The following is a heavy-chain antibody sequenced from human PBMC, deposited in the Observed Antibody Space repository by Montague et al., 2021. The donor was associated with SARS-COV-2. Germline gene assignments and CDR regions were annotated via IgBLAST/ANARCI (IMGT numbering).Heavy chain of an antibody. J-gene: IGHJ4*02. V-gene: IGHV4-59*01. CDR1: GGSFSGYY. CDR3: ARDRGGGLGGVITAYYFDY. Sequence: SETLSLTCAVHGGSFSGYYWSWIRQPPGKGLEWIGYIYYSGSTNYNPSLKSRVTISVDTSKNQFSLKLSSVTAADTAVYYCARDRGGGLGGVITAYYFDYWGQGTLVTVSS. CDR2: IYYSGST. D-gene: IGHD3-16*01.